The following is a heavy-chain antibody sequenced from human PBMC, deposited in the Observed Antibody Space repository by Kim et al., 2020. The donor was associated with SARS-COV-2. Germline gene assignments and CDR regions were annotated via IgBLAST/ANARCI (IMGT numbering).Heavy chain of an antibody. CDR3: ARSDITMVRGVISYGMDV. J-gene: IGHJ6*02. V-gene: IGHV4-39*01. Sequence: KSRVTISVDTSKNQFSLRLSSVTAADTAVYYCARSDITMVRGVISYGMDVWGQGTTVTVSS. D-gene: IGHD3-10*01.